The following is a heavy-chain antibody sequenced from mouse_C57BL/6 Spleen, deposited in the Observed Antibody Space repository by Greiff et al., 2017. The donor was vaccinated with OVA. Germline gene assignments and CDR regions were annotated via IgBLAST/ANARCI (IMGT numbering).Heavy chain of an antibody. Sequence: VQLQQSGAELVKPGASVKISCKASGYAFSSYWMNWVKQRPGKGLEWIGQIYPGDGDTNYNGKFNGKATLTADKSSSTAYMQLSSLTSEDSAVYFCARSSIYYDYDDWFAYWGQGTLVTVSA. J-gene: IGHJ3*01. V-gene: IGHV1-80*01. D-gene: IGHD2-4*01. CDR1: GYAFSSYW. CDR3: ARSSIYYDYDDWFAY. CDR2: IYPGDGDT.